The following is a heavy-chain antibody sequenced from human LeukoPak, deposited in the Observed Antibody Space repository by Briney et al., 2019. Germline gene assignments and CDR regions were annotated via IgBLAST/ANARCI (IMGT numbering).Heavy chain of an antibody. Sequence: AGGSLRLSCAASGFTFSSYSMNWVRQAPGKGLEWVSSISSSSSYIYYADSVKGRFTISRDNAKNSLYLQMNSLRAEDTAVYYCARGGGLYDSSGYYYGPSHPNDAFDIWGQGTMVTVSS. V-gene: IGHV3-21*01. CDR3: ARGGGLYDSSGYYYGPSHPNDAFDI. J-gene: IGHJ3*02. CDR1: GFTFSSYS. D-gene: IGHD3-22*01. CDR2: ISSSSSYI.